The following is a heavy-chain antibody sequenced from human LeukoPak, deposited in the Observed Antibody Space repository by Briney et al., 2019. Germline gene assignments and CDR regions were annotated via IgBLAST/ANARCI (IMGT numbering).Heavy chain of an antibody. D-gene: IGHD3-10*01. CDR2: ISGSGGST. J-gene: IGHJ4*02. CDR1: GFTFSNAW. Sequence: GGSLRLSCAASGFTFSNAWMSWVRQAPGKGLEWVSAISGSGGSTYYADSVKGRFTISRDNSKNTLYLQMNSLRAEDTAVYYCAKAPYGSGSYYLDYWGQGTLVTVSS. CDR3: AKAPYGSGSYYLDY. V-gene: IGHV3-23*01.